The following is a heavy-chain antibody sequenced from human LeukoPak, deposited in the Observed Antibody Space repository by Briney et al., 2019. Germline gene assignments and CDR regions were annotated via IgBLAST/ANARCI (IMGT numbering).Heavy chain of an antibody. Sequence: NPSETLSLTCTVSGGSINGYYWSWIRQPPGKGLEWIGDIYYSGSTNYNPSLKSRVTMSVDTSKKQLSLNLRSVTAADTAVYYCARLRDSTGYHFDYWAREPRSPSPQ. CDR1: GGSINGYY. V-gene: IGHV4-59*01. CDR2: IYYSGST. J-gene: IGHJ4*02. CDR3: ARLRDSTGYHFDY. D-gene: IGHD3-22*01.